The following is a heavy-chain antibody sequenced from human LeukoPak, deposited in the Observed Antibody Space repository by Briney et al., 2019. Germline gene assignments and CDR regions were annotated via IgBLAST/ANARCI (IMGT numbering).Heavy chain of an antibody. V-gene: IGHV3-21*01. D-gene: IGHD3-16*01. CDR3: AREIMVDY. J-gene: IGHJ4*02. Sequence: GGSLRLSCAASGFTFSSYAMHWVRQAPGKGLEWVSSISSISSYIHYADSVKGRFTISRDNAKNSLYLQMNSLRAEDTAVYYCAREIMVDYWGQGTLVTVSS. CDR2: ISSISSYI. CDR1: GFTFSSYA.